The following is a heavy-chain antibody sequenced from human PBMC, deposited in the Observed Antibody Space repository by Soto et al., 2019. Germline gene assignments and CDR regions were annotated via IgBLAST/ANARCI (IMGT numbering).Heavy chain of an antibody. D-gene: IGHD3-10*02. V-gene: IGHV3-9*01. J-gene: IGHJ6*02. CDR1: GFALSGSA. CDR2: MYSGGDV. Sequence: VQLVESGGDLIQPGRSLRLSCATSGFALSGSAMHWVRQVPGGGLEWVSGMYSGGDVGYADSVQGRFIMSRDVARNSLYLQMNSLQADDTALYYCVKGNLSGGADVWGQGTTVIVSS. CDR3: VKGNLSGGADV.